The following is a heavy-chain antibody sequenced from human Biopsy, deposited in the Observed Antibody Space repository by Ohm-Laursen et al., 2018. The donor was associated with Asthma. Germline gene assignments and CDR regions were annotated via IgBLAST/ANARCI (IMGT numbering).Heavy chain of an antibody. J-gene: IGHJ4*02. CDR3: ARDGPELPTELDY. CDR2: ISYTGNT. CDR1: GGSMSSSSYS. Sequence: SETLSLTCTVSGGSMSSSSYSWGWIRQPPGKGLEWIGSISYTGNTDIPSLRSRVTLSVDTSKSNFSLKLTSVTAADTAVYYCARDGPELPTELDYWGPGTLVTVSS. D-gene: IGHD1-14*01. V-gene: IGHV4-39*02.